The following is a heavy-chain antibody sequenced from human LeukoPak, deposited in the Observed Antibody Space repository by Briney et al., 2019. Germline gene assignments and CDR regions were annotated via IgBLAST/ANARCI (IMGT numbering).Heavy chain of an antibody. CDR2: INHSGGT. V-gene: IGHV4-34*01. D-gene: IGHD1-14*01. J-gene: IGHJ6*04. CDR3: ARRRYYYGLDV. CDR1: GGSFSGYY. Sequence: SETLSLTCAVYGGSFSGYYWSWIRQPPGKGLEWIGEINHSGGTNYNPSLKSRVTISVDTSKNQFSLKLSSVTAADTAVYYCARRRYYYGLDVWGKGTTVTISS.